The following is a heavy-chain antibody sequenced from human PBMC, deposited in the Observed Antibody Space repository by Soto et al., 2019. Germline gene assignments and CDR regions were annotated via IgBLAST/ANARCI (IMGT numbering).Heavy chain of an antibody. V-gene: IGHV3-30*18. Sequence: LRLSCAASGFTFSSYSMHWVRQAPGKGLEWVAVISYDGSNKYYADSVKGRFTISRDNSKNTLYLQMNSLRAEDTAVYYCAKDLGYCSGGSCYLFDYWGQGTLVTVSS. CDR3: AKDLGYCSGGSCYLFDY. CDR2: ISYDGSNK. CDR1: GFTFSSYS. J-gene: IGHJ4*02. D-gene: IGHD2-15*01.